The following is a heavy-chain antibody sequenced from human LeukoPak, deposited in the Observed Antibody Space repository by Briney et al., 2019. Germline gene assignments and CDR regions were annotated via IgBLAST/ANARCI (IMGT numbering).Heavy chain of an antibody. CDR1: GFTFSSYA. CDR3: ASGAVTTGDFDY. Sequence: GGSLRLSCAASGFTFSSYAMHWVRQAPGKGLEWVAVIWYDGSNKYYADSVKGRFTISRDNSKNTLYLQMNSLRAEDTAVYYCASGAVTTGDFDYWGQGTLVTVSS. CDR2: IWYDGSNK. J-gene: IGHJ4*02. D-gene: IGHD4-17*01. V-gene: IGHV3-33*08.